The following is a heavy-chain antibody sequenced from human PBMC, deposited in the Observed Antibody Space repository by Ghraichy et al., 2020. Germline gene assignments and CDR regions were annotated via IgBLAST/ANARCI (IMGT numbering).Heavy chain of an antibody. CDR3: AKGTGWLPDS. CDR2: IYYTGST. J-gene: IGHJ4*02. D-gene: IGHD2-8*02. Sequence: SETLSLTCTVSDGSISGHYCNWIRQPPGKGLEWIGFIYYTGSTNYNPSLKNRVTISIDTSKNQFSLKLSSVTAADTAVYYCAKGTGWLPDSWGQGTQVTVAS. CDR1: DGSISGHY. V-gene: IGHV4-59*11.